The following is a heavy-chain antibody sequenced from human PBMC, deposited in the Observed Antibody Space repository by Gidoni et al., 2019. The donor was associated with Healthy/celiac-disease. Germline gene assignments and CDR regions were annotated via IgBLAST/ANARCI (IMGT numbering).Heavy chain of an antibody. CDR3: ARHGGYCSGGSCYQGNWFDP. J-gene: IGHJ5*02. Sequence: QLQLQESGPGLVKPSETLSLTCTVSGGSLSSSSYYWGWIRQPPGKGLEWIGSIYYSGSTYYNPSLKSRVTISVDTSKNQFSLKLSSVTAADTAVYYCARHGGYCSGGSCYQGNWFDPWGQGTLVTVSS. V-gene: IGHV4-39*01. D-gene: IGHD2-15*01. CDR1: GGSLSSSSYY. CDR2: IYYSGST.